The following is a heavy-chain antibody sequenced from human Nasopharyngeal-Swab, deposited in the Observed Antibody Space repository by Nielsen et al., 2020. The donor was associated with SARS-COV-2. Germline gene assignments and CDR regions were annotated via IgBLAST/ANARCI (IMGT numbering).Heavy chain of an antibody. J-gene: IGHJ4*02. CDR2: ISAYNGNT. Sequence: VSVQVSCKASGYTFTSYGISWVRQAPGQGLEWMGWISAYNGNTNYAQKLQGRVTMTTDTSTSAAYMELRSLRSDDTAVYYCARTRIAGQEYYFDYWGQGTLVTVSS. D-gene: IGHD6-13*01. CDR1: GYTFTSYG. V-gene: IGHV1-18*01. CDR3: ARTRIAGQEYYFDY.